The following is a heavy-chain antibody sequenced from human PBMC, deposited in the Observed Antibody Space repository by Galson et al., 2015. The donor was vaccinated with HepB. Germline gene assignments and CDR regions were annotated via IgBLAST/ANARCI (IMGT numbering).Heavy chain of an antibody. D-gene: IGHD1-1*01. Sequence: QSGAEVKKPGESLRISCKGSGYSFTSYWISWVRQMHGKGLEWMGRIDPSDSYTNYSPSFQGHVTISADKSISTAYLQWSSLKASDTAMYYCARHPGTTGTSGWFDPWGQGTLVTVSS. V-gene: IGHV5-10-1*01. CDR2: IDPSDSYT. J-gene: IGHJ5*02. CDR3: ARHPGTTGTSGWFDP. CDR1: GYSFTSYW.